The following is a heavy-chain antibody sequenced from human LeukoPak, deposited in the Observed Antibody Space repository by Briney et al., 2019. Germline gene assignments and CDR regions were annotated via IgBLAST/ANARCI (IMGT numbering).Heavy chain of an antibody. J-gene: IGHJ6*03. CDR1: GGSITSANW. CDR2: IYHTGNA. V-gene: IGHV4-4*02. D-gene: IGHD3-10*01. Sequence: SSGTLSLTCAVSGGSITSANWWSWLRQSPGKGLQWIGEIYHTGNANYNPSLQSRVIISLDRSKNQFSLKLSSVTAADTAVYYCARHITMVRGVIITPYYYMDVWGKGTTVTISS. CDR3: ARHITMVRGVIITPYYYMDV.